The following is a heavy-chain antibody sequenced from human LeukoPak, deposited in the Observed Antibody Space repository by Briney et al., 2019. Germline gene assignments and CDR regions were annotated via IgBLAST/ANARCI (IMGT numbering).Heavy chain of an antibody. CDR2: INHSGST. CDR1: GGSFSGYY. J-gene: IGHJ4*02. D-gene: IGHD2-15*01. CDR3: ARGDYCSGGSCSPTFDY. Sequence: SETLSLTCAVYGGSFSGYYWSWICQPPGKGLEWIGEINHSGSTNYNPSLKSRVTISVDTSKNQFSLKLSSVTAADTAVYYCARGDYCSGGSCSPTFDYWGQGTLVTVSS. V-gene: IGHV4-34*01.